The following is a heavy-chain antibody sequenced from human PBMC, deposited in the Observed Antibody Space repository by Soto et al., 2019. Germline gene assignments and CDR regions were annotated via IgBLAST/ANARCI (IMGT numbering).Heavy chain of an antibody. CDR3: ASWVYSLNY. J-gene: IGHJ4*02. V-gene: IGHV3-7*01. CDR1: GFTFSDSW. Sequence: GGSLRLSCVTSGFTFSDSWMNWVRQAPGKGLDWVANVNQDGSDRKYVDSVKGRFTISRDNARNSLYLQINSLRTEDTAVYYCASWVYSLNYWGQGTLVTVSS. CDR2: VNQDGSDR. D-gene: IGHD2-15*01.